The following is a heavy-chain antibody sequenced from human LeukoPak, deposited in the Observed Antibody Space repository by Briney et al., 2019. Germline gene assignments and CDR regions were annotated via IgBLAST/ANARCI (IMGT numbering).Heavy chain of an antibody. J-gene: IGHJ6*03. Sequence: SETLSLTCAVYSGSFSGYYRSWIRQPPGKGLEWIGEINHSGSTNYNPSLKSRVTISGDTSKNQFSLKLSSVTAADTAVYFCARVGYSYVINDWSRTGLGAYPTKYYYHMDVWGKGTTVTVSS. CDR1: SGSFSGYY. D-gene: IGHD5-18*01. CDR2: INHSGST. CDR3: ARVGYSYVINDWSRTGLGAYPTKYYYHMDV. V-gene: IGHV4-34*01.